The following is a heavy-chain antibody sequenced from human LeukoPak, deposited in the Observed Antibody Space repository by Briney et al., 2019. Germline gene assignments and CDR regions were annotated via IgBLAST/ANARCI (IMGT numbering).Heavy chain of an antibody. CDR1: GGSISSSSYY. Sequence: SETLSLTCTVSGGSISSSSYYWGWIRQPPGKGLEWIGSIYYSGSTYYNPSLKSRVTISVDTSKNQFSLKLSSVTAADTAVHYCARVGKRWLQFDGWGQGTLVTVSS. CDR2: IYYSGST. D-gene: IGHD5-24*01. CDR3: ARVGKRWLQFDG. V-gene: IGHV4-39*07. J-gene: IGHJ4*02.